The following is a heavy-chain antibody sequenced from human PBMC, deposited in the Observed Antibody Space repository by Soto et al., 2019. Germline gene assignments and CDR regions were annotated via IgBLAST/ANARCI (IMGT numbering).Heavy chain of an antibody. J-gene: IGHJ3*02. CDR1: GGSFSGYY. CDR3: ARIMVRGVIINAFDI. CDR2: INHSGST. V-gene: IGHV4-34*01. Sequence: SETLSLTCAVYGGSFSGYYWSWIRQPPGKGLEWIGEINHSGSTNYNPSLKSRVTISVDTSKNQFSLKLSSVTAADTAFYYCARIMVRGVIINAFDIWGKRTMVTVSS. D-gene: IGHD3-10*01.